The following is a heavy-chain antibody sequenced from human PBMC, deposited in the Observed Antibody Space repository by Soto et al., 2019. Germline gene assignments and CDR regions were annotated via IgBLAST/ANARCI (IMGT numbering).Heavy chain of an antibody. Sequence: KVSCKASVYTLITYGITWVRQAPGQGLEWMGCINTYNGASKYGSKVQGRVTMTRDTSTNTAYMELRSLRSDDTAVYYCARYCSGGTCHNGVTDYWGQGTLVTVSS. D-gene: IGHD2-15*01. CDR2: INTYNGAS. CDR1: VYTLITYG. CDR3: ARYCSGGTCHNGVTDY. J-gene: IGHJ4*02. V-gene: IGHV1-18*01.